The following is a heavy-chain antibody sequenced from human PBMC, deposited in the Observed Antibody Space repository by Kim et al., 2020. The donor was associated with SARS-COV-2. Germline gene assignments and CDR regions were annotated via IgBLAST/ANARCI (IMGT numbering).Heavy chain of an antibody. Sequence: SETLSLTCTVSGGSISSSSYYWGWIRQPPGKGLEWIGSIYYSGSTYYNPSLKSRVTISVDTSKNQFSLKLSSVTAADTAVYYCARELVLISHWYFDLWGRGTLVTVSS. J-gene: IGHJ2*01. CDR1: GGSISSSSYY. V-gene: IGHV4-39*07. CDR2: IYYSGST. D-gene: IGHD2-8*01. CDR3: ARELVLISHWYFDL.